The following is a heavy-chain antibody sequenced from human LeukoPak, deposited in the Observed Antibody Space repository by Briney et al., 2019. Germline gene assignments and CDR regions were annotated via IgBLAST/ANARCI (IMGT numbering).Heavy chain of an antibody. CDR1: GGTFSNYA. Sequence: SVKVSCKASGGTFSNYAINWVRQAPGQRLEWMGGIIPIFGTAHYSQKFQGRVTITAVDSMNTAYMELSSLRSDDTAVYYCARDWDTAMVTLGTFDIWGRGTMVTVSS. V-gene: IGHV1-69*13. CDR2: IIPIFGTA. J-gene: IGHJ3*02. D-gene: IGHD5-18*01. CDR3: ARDWDTAMVTLGTFDI.